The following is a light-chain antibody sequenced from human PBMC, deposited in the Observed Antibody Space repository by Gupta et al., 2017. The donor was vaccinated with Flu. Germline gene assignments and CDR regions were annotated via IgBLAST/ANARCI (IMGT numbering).Light chain of an antibody. V-gene: IGLV2-14*01. Sequence: QSALTQSASVSGSPGQSITISCTGTTSDVVGYNNVSWYQQHPGKAPQLMIFEVSNRPSGVSNRFSGSKSDNTASMTISGLQAEDEADYYCSSYTSSSTLYVFGTGTKVTVL. CDR2: EVS. CDR1: TSDVVGYNN. CDR3: SSYTSSSTLYV. J-gene: IGLJ1*01.